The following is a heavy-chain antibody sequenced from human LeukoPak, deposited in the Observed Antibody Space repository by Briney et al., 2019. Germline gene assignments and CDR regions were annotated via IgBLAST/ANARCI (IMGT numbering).Heavy chain of an antibody. D-gene: IGHD4-11*01. CDR3: ARGRNYVHYFDY. Sequence: SETLSLTCTVSGYSISSGYYWGWIRQPPGKGLEWIGSIYHSGSTYYNPSLKSRVTISVDTSKKQFSLKLISVTAADTAVYYCARGRNYVHYFDYWGQGILVTVSS. J-gene: IGHJ4*02. CDR2: IYHSGST. V-gene: IGHV4-38-2*02. CDR1: GYSISSGYY.